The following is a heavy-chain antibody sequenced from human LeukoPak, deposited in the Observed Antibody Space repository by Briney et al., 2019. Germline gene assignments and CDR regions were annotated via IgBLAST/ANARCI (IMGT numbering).Heavy chain of an antibody. CDR2: IYYSGST. J-gene: IGHJ4*02. CDR3: ARYYYDSSGYYFDY. D-gene: IGHD3-22*01. V-gene: IGHV4-59*01. CDR1: GGSISSYY. Sequence: SETLSLTCTVSGGSISSYYWSWIRQPPGKGLEWIGYIYYSGSTNYNPSLKSRVTISVDTSKNQFSLKLSSVTAADTAVYYCARYYYDSSGYYFDYWGQGTLVTVSP.